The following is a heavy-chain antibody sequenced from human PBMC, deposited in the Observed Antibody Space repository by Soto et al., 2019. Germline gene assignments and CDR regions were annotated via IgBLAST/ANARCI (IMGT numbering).Heavy chain of an antibody. J-gene: IGHJ3*02. CDR3: ARRGIAVAGSLLGRGLAFDS. D-gene: IGHD6-19*01. CDR2: INWNGGST. V-gene: IGHV3-20*01. Sequence: PGGSLRLSCAASGFTFDDYGMSWVRQAPGKGLEWVSGINWNGGSTGYADSVKGRLTISRDNAKNSLYLQMNSLRAEDTALYHCARRGIAVAGSLLGRGLAFDSWGQGTMVTVSS. CDR1: GFTFDDYG.